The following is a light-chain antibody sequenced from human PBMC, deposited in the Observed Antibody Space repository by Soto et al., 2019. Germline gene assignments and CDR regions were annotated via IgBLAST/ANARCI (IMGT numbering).Light chain of an antibody. J-gene: IGLJ1*01. Sequence: QSVLTQPASVSGYPGQSITISCTGRSSDVGGYNYVSWYQQHPGKAPKFMIYEVSRRPSGVSNRFSGSKSGNTASLTVSGLQAADEADYYCSSYTTSNTYVFGTGTKVTVL. V-gene: IGLV2-14*01. CDR2: EVS. CDR1: SSDVGGYNY. CDR3: SSYTTSNTYV.